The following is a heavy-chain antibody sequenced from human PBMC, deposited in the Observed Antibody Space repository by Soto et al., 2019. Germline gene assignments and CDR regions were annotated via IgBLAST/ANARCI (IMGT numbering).Heavy chain of an antibody. Sequence: PSETLSLTCTVSGGSISSRGYYWGWIRQPPGKGLEWIGSIYYSGSTYYNSSLKSRVTISADTSKNQFSLKLSTVTAADTAVYYCGSSSQVQSRIDHWGQGTLVTVSS. CDR2: IYYSGST. CDR3: GSSSQVQSRIDH. J-gene: IGHJ4*02. CDR1: GGSISSRGYY. V-gene: IGHV4-39*01.